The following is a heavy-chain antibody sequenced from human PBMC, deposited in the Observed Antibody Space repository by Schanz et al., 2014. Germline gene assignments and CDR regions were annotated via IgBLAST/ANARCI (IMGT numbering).Heavy chain of an antibody. D-gene: IGHD1-1*01. CDR2: ITNNGGTL. V-gene: IGHV3-48*01. CDR1: TFTFSSDW. J-gene: IGHJ4*02. Sequence: EVQLAESGGGLVQPGGSLRLSCAASTFTFSSDWMSWVRQAPGKVLEWISYITNNGGTLYYADTVKRRFTISRDNAKNSLNLQMNNLRAEDTAVYFCAKSERNEDWGQGTLVTVSS. CDR3: AKSERNED.